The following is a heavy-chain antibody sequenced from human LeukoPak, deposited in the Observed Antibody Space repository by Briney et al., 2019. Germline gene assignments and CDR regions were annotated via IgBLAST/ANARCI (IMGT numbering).Heavy chain of an antibody. V-gene: IGHV3-74*01. CDR1: GFTFSSYW. CDR3: ARGARFLEV. Sequence: GGSLRLSCAASGFTFSSYWMHWVRQAPGKGLVWVSRIKTDGSSTSYADSVKGRFTISRDNAKNTLYLQMNSLRVEDTAVYYCARGARFLEVWSQGTLVTVTS. CDR2: IKTDGSST. J-gene: IGHJ4*02. D-gene: IGHD3-3*01.